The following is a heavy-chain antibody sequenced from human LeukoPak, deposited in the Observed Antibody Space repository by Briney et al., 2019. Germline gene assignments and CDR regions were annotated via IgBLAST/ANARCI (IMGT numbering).Heavy chain of an antibody. D-gene: IGHD3-22*01. V-gene: IGHV3-23*01. CDR2: ISGSGGST. CDR1: GFTFSSYA. J-gene: IGHJ4*02. CDR3: AKFGYYYDSSGTDY. Sequence: GGSLRLSCAAPGFTFSSYAMSWVRQAPGKGLEWVSAISGSGGSTYYADSVKGRFTISRDNSKNTLYLQMNSLRAEDTAVYYCAKFGYYYDSSGTDYWGQGTLVTVSS.